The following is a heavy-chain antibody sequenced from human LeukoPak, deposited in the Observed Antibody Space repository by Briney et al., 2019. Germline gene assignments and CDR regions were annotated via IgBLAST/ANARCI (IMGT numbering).Heavy chain of an antibody. CDR1: GFTFSSYA. CDR3: AKEEGIAVAAPVT. CDR2: ISGSGGST. Sequence: GGSLRLSCAASGFTFSSYAMSWVRQAPGKGLEWVSAISGSGGSTYYADSVKGRFTNSRDDSKNTLYLQMNSLRAEDTAVYYCAKEEGIAVAAPVTWGQGTLVTVSS. V-gene: IGHV3-23*01. J-gene: IGHJ5*02. D-gene: IGHD6-19*01.